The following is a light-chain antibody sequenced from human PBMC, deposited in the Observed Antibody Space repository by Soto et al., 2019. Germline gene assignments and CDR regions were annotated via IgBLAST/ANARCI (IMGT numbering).Light chain of an antibody. CDR2: DAS. CDR3: QQYHNWWT. CDR1: QSVSSSY. J-gene: IGKJ1*01. Sequence: EIVLTQSPGTLSLSPGERATLSCRASQSVSSSYLAWYQQKPGQAPRLLIYDASNRATGIPDRFSGSGSGPEFTLTISRLEPEDFAVYYCQQYHNWWTFGQGTKVDIK. V-gene: IGKV3-20*01.